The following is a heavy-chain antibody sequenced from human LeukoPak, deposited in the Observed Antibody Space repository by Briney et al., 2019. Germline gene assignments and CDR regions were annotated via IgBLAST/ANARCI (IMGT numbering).Heavy chain of an antibody. D-gene: IGHD3-10*01. CDR1: GYTFTGYY. CDR2: INPNSGGT. CDR3: ARGITMVRGVIINPPPRY. V-gene: IGHV1-2*02. Sequence: GASVKVSCKASGYTFTGYYMHWVRQAPGQGLEWMGWINPNSGGTNYAQKFQGRVTMTRDTSISTAYMELSRLRSDDTAVYYCARGITMVRGVIINPPPRYWGQGTLVTVSS. J-gene: IGHJ4*02.